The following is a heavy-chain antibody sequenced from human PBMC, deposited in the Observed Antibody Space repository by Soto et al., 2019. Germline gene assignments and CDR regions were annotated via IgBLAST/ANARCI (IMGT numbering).Heavy chain of an antibody. Sequence: QVQLVQSGAEVKKPGASVKVSCKASGYTFTSYAMHWVRQAPGQRLEWMGWINAGNGNTKYSQKFQGRVTITRDTYASTAYMELSSLRSEDTAVYYCARDPEQQLVRLSSYYYYGMDVWGQGTTVTVSS. CDR1: GYTFTSYA. V-gene: IGHV1-3*01. CDR2: INAGNGNT. CDR3: ARDPEQQLVRLSSYYYYGMDV. J-gene: IGHJ6*02. D-gene: IGHD6-13*01.